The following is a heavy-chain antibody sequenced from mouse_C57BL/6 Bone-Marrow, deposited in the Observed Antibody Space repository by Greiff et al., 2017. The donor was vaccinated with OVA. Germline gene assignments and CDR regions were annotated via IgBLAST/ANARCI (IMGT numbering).Heavy chain of an antibody. D-gene: IGHD2-12*01. CDR2: ISDGGSYT. V-gene: IGHV5-4*01. Sequence: EVHLVESGGGLVKPGGSLKLSCAASGFTFSSYAMSWVRQTPEKRLEWVATISDGGSYTYYPDNVKGRFTISRDNAKNNLYLQMSHLKSEDTAMYYCARDYDVYYAMDYWGQGTSVTVSS. CDR1: GFTFSSYA. CDR3: ARDYDVYYAMDY. J-gene: IGHJ4*01.